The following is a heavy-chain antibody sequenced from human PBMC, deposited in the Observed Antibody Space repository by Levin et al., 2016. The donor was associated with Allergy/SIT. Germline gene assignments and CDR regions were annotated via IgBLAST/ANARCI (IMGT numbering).Heavy chain of an antibody. CDR3: ARAILTGDRRYYFDY. Sequence: WVRQAPGQGLEWMGWINPNSGGTNYAQKFQGWVTMTRDTSISTAYMELSRLRSDDTAVYYCARAILTGDRRYYFDYWGQGTLVTVSS. D-gene: IGHD7-27*01. V-gene: IGHV1-2*04. J-gene: IGHJ4*02. CDR2: INPNSGGT.